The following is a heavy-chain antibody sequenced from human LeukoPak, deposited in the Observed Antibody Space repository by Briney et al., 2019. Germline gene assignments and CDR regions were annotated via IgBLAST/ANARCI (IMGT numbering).Heavy chain of an antibody. Sequence: PGGSLRLSCAASGFTFSSYEMNWVRQAPGKGLEWVSYISSSGSTIYYADSVKGRFTISRDNAKNSLYLQMNSLRAEDTAVYYCARTTELWDAFDIWGQGTMVTVSS. V-gene: IGHV3-48*03. D-gene: IGHD3-16*01. J-gene: IGHJ3*02. CDR1: GFTFSSYE. CDR2: ISSSGSTI. CDR3: ARTTELWDAFDI.